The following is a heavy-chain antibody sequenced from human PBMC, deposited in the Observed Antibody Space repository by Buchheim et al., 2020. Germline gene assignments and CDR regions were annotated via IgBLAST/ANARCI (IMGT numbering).Heavy chain of an antibody. J-gene: IGHJ4*02. CDR3: AKGGDYMRNY. CDR1: GGSLSGDY. CDR2: INHSGGT. V-gene: IGHV4-34*01. D-gene: IGHD4-17*01. Sequence: QEPLRQWGAGLLKPSETLSLTCAVFGGSLSGDYWSWIRQPPGKGLEWIGEINHSGGTNYNPSLKSRVTISVDTSKNQFSLKVTSVTAADTAVYYCAKGGDYMRNYWGQGTL.